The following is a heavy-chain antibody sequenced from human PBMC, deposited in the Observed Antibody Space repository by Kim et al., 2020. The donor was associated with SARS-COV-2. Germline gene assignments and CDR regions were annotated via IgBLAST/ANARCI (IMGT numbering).Heavy chain of an antibody. CDR1: GFTFSSYW. J-gene: IGHJ4*02. V-gene: IGHV3-74*01. D-gene: IGHD3-10*01. CDR3: ARFMGY. CDR2: ISNDGSIT. Sequence: GGSLRLSCAASGFTFSSYWMHWVRQAPGKGLEWVARISNDGSITNYADSVKGRFTISRDNAKKTLYLQMNSLRAEDTAVYYCARFMGYWGQGMLVTVSS.